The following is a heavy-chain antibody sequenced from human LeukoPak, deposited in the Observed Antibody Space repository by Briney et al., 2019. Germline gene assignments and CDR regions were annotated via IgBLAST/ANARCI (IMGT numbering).Heavy chain of an antibody. CDR1: GFTFSTYN. V-gene: IGHV3-48*04. J-gene: IGHJ4*02. Sequence: PGGSLRLSCAASGFTFSTYNLNRGRQAPGPGLEWISYISSSRTIYYADSVKGGFTISRDNAKTTLYLQMNSLTAEDTAVYYCARGWTGWFYGSGSYSYFDYWGQGTLVTVSS. D-gene: IGHD3-10*01. CDR2: ISSSRTI. CDR3: ARGWTGWFYGSGSYSYFDY.